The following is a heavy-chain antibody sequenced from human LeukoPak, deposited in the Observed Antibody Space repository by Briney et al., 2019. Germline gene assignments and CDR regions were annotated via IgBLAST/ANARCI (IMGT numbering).Heavy chain of an antibody. Sequence: GGSLRLSCAASGFTFSSYSMNWVRQAPGKGLEWVSSISSSSSYIYYADSVKGRFTISRDNAKNSPYLQMNSLRAEDTAVYYCAREGTYYYDSSGCVDCWGQGTLVTVSS. D-gene: IGHD3-22*01. V-gene: IGHV3-21*01. CDR1: GFTFSSYS. CDR3: AREGTYYYDSSGCVDC. CDR2: ISSSSSYI. J-gene: IGHJ4*02.